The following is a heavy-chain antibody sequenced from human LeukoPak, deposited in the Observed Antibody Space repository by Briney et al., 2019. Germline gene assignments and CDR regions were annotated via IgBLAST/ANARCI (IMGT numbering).Heavy chain of an antibody. D-gene: IGHD4-11*01. J-gene: IGHJ6*03. Sequence: SETLSLTCAVYGGSFSGYYWSWIRQPPGKGLEWIGEINHSGSTNYNPSLKSRVTISVDTSKNQFSLKLSSVTAADTAVYYCARGSNSDYYYYSYMDVWGKGTTVTVSS. V-gene: IGHV4-34*01. CDR1: GGSFSGYY. CDR3: ARGSNSDYYYYSYMDV. CDR2: INHSGST.